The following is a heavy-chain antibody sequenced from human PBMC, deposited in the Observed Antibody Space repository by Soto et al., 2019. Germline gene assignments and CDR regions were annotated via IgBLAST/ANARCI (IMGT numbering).Heavy chain of an antibody. V-gene: IGHV3-30*14. CDR1: GFTVSSYA. CDR2: ISYDGSNK. J-gene: IGHJ4*02. D-gene: IGHD5-18*01. Sequence: QVQLVESGGGVAPPGRSLRLSCAASGFTVSSYAMHWVLQAPGKGLEWVAVISYDGSNKYYADSVTGRFTISRDNSENTLYLQTNSRRAEDTAVYYCARVDTAMDTYYFDYWGQGTLVTVSP. CDR3: ARVDTAMDTYYFDY.